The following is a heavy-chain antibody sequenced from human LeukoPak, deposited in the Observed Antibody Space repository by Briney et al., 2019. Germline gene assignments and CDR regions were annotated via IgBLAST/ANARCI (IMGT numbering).Heavy chain of an antibody. D-gene: IGHD6-13*01. Sequence: GGSLRLSCVAPGFTFSYYGMHWVRQAPGKGLEWVAVISYDGSNKHYADSVKGRFTISRDNSKNTLYLQMNSLRAEDTAVYYCARDPYSSSFQYYYYYYMDVWGKGTTVTVSS. J-gene: IGHJ6*03. V-gene: IGHV3-30*19. CDR3: ARDPYSSSFQYYYYYYMDV. CDR1: GFTFSYYG. CDR2: ISYDGSNK.